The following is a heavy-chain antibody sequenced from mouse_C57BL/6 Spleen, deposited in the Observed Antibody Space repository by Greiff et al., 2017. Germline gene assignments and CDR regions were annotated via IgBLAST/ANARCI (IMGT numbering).Heavy chain of an antibody. CDR2: IWTGGGT. Sequence: VQVVESGPGLVAPSQSLSITCTVSGFSLTSYAISWVRQPPGKGLEWLGVIWTGGGTNYNSALKSRLSISKDNSKSQVFLKMNSLQTDDTARYYCARNYYGSSTWWYFDVWGTGTTVTVSS. V-gene: IGHV2-9-1*01. J-gene: IGHJ1*03. D-gene: IGHD1-1*01. CDR1: GFSLTSYA. CDR3: ARNYYGSSTWWYFDV.